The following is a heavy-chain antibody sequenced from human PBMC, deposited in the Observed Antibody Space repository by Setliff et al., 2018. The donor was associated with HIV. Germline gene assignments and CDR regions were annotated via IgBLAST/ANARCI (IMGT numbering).Heavy chain of an antibody. CDR1: GGSINTGGYY. D-gene: IGHD4-17*01. J-gene: IGHJ2*01. Sequence: PSETLSLTCNVSGGSINTGGYYWNWIRQPPGKGLEWIGEINHSGSTNCNPSLKSRVTISVDTSKNQFSLKLTSVTAADTAVYYCARGLPKKPSTVTNYWYFDLWGRGTLVTVSS. CDR3: ARGLPKKPSTVTNYWYFDL. V-gene: IGHV4-34*01. CDR2: INHSGST.